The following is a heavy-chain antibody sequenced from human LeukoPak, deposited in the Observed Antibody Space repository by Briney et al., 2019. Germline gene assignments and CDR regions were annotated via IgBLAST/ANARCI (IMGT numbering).Heavy chain of an antibody. CDR2: IYYSGST. V-gene: IGHV4-61*05. J-gene: IGHJ4*02. CDR3: ASTTVADNPESSPFDY. Sequence: SETLSLTCTVSGGSISSSSYYWGWIRQPPGKGLEWIGYIYYSGSTNYNPSLKSRVTISVDTSKNQFSLKLSSVTAADTAVYYCASTTVADNPESSPFDYWGQGTLVTVSS. CDR1: GGSISSSSYY. D-gene: IGHD4-23*01.